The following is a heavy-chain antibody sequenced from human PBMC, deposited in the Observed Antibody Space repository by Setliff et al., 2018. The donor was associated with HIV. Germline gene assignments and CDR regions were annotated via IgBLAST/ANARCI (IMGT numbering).Heavy chain of an antibody. CDR1: GYTFTSCF. D-gene: IGHD6-13*01. CDR2: LNPSDGTT. Sequence: ASVKVSCKASGYTFTSCFMHWVRQAPGQGLEYIGILNPSDGTTAYVERFQGRVSMTSDTSTSTVYMEMSNLRSEDTASYYCAKEYHTEATGRRLANYFDYWGQGTLVTVSS. J-gene: IGHJ4*02. V-gene: IGHV1-46*01. CDR3: AKEYHTEATGRRLANYFDY.